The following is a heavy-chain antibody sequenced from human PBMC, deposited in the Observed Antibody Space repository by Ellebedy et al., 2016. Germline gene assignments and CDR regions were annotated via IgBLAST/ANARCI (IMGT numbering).Heavy chain of an antibody. Sequence: SETLSLTCTVSGGSMSSYYWSWIRQPPGKGLEWIATISHTGSTYYNPSLKSRFTISLDTSKNQFSLRLSSVTAADTAVYYCARDNYDSSVDYWGQGTLVTVSS. CDR2: ISHTGST. V-gene: IGHV4-59*01. CDR3: ARDNYDSSVDY. J-gene: IGHJ4*02. D-gene: IGHD3-22*01. CDR1: GGSMSSYY.